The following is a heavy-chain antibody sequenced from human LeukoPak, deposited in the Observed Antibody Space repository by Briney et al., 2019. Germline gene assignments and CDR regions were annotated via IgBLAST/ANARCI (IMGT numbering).Heavy chain of an antibody. CDR2: ISPGGTT. Sequence: GGSLRLSCAASGFTFSSYAMSWVRQAPGKGLEWVSAISPGGTTYYADSVKGRFTISRDTSKNTLHLQMTSLRAEDTAIYYCTTENYDFWSAFGYWGLGTLVTVSS. CDR3: TTENYDFWSAFGY. CDR1: GFTFSSYA. D-gene: IGHD3-3*01. V-gene: IGHV3-23*01. J-gene: IGHJ4*02.